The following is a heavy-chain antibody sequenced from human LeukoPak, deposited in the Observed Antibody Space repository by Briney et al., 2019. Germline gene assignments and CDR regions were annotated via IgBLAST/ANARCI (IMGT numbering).Heavy chain of an antibody. V-gene: IGHV4-39*01. CDR2: IYHSGST. CDR3: ARRPSSSTPINWFDP. CDR1: GGSISSSTYY. Sequence: SETLSLTCTVSGGSISSSTYYWGWIRQPPGKGLEWIGSIYHSGSTYYNPSLKSRVTISVDTSKNQFSLKLSSVTAAGTAVYYCARRPSSSTPINWFDPWGQGTLVTVSS. D-gene: IGHD6-13*01. J-gene: IGHJ5*02.